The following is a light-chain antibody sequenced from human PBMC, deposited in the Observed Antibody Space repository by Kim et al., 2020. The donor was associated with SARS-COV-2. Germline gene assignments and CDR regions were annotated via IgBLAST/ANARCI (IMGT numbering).Light chain of an antibody. V-gene: IGKV4-1*01. J-gene: IGKJ4*01. CDR3: QHYYSTPLS. Sequence: DIVMTQSPDSLAVSLGERATINCKSSQNVKNYLAWYQQKPGQPPKVLIYWVSTRESGVPDRFSGRGSGTDFTLTISSLQAEDVAVYYCQHYYSTPLSFGGGTKVDIK. CDR2: WVS. CDR1: QNVKNY.